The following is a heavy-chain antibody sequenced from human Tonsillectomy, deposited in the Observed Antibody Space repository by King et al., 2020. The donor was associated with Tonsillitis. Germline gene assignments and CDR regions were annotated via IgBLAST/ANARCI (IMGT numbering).Heavy chain of an antibody. CDR2: INSDGSST. J-gene: IGHJ6*02. D-gene: IGHD6-13*01. Sequence: EVQLVESGGGLVQPGGSLRLSCAASGFTFSSYWMHWVRQAPGKGLVWVSRINSDGSSTSYADSVKGRFTIYRDNAKNTLYLQMNSLRAEDTAVYYCARGGYSSSWYLVYYYGMDVWGQGTTVTVSS. CDR3: ARGGYSSSWYLVYYYGMDV. V-gene: IGHV3-74*01. CDR1: GFTFSSYW.